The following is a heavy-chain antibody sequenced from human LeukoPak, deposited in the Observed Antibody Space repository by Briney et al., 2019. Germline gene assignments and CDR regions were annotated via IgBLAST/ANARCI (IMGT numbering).Heavy chain of an antibody. CDR2: FSGSVDTT. J-gene: IGHJ4*02. CDR3: AKATLPTCGGARCYYFDN. CDR1: GSTFTSYA. V-gene: IGHV3-23*01. D-gene: IGHD2-15*01. Sequence: GGSLRLSCAASGSTFTSYAMSWVRQTPGKGLEWVSTFSGSVDTTYYADSVKGRFTISRDNSKNTLDLQMNSLGAEDTAVYYCAKATLPTCGGARCYYFDNWGQGTLVTVSS.